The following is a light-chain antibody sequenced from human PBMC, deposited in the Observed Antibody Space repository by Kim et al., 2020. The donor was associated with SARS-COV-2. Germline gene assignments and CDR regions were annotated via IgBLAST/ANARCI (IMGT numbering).Light chain of an antibody. CDR1: QDISNY. CDR3: QKCDSYPRT. J-gene: IGKJ1*01. V-gene: IGKV1-27*01. Sequence: DIQMTQSPSSLSASVGDRVTITCRASQDISNYLAWYQLKPGKAPKLLIYAASVLQPGVPSRFSGSGSGTDFTLTVTSLQPEDVATYYCQKCDSYPRTFGQGTKVDIK. CDR2: AAS.